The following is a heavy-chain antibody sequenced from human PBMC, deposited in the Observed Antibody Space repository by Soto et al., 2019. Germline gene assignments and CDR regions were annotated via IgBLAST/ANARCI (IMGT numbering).Heavy chain of an antibody. CDR1: GVSITGSY. CDR2: VYHSGTT. D-gene: IGHD1-26*01. V-gene: IGHV4-59*01. CDR3: ARDMPYGAGSLAGCDY. Sequence: SETLSLTSYLSGVSITGSYCSWIRQPPGKTLEWIGYVYHSGTTTYNPSLKSRVSISVDTSKNQFSLRLTSVIAADTAVYYCARDMPYGAGSLAGCDYWGQGILVTVSS. J-gene: IGHJ4*02.